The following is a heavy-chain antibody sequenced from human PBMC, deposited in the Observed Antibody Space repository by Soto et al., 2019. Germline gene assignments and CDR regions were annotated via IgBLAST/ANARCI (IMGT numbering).Heavy chain of an antibody. D-gene: IGHD2-21*02. CDR1: GGSISSYY. V-gene: IGHV4-59*01. J-gene: IGHJ4*02. CDR2: VYYSGST. CDR3: ARALRAYCGGDCYSAYFDY. Sequence: SETLSLTCTVSGGSISSYYWSWIRQPPGKGLEWIGYVYYSGSTNYNPSLKSRVTISVDTSKNQFSLKLSSVTAADTAVYYCARALRAYCGGDCYSAYFDYWGQGTLVTVSS.